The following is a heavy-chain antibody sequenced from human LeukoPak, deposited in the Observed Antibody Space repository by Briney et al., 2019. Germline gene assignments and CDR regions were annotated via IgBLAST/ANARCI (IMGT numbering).Heavy chain of an antibody. V-gene: IGHV1-2*02. CDR2: INPNSGGT. J-gene: IGHJ4*02. CDR1: GYTFTCYY. CDR3: ARVSAYYYGSGSPDDFDY. Sequence: GASVKVSCKASGYTFTCYYMHWVRQAPGQGLEWMGWINPNSGGTNYAQKFQGRVTMTRDTSISTAYMELSRLRSDDTAVYYCARVSAYYYGSGSPDDFDYWGQGTLVTVSS. D-gene: IGHD3-10*01.